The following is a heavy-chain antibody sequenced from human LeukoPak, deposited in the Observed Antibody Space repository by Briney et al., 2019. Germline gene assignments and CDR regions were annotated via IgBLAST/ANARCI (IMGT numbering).Heavy chain of an antibody. D-gene: IGHD6-13*01. CDR1: GFTFDDFD. V-gene: IGHV3-49*04. Sequence: GGSLRLSCTASGFTFDDFDMSWVRQAPGRGLEWVGFIRSKAYGGTTEYAASVKGRFTISRDDSKTIAYLQMNSLKTEDTAVYYCARDVSTWFYWGQGTLVTVSS. J-gene: IGHJ4*02. CDR3: ARDVSTWFY. CDR2: IRSKAYGGTT.